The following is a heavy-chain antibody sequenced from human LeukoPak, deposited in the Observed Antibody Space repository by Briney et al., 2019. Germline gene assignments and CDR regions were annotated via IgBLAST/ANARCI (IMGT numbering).Heavy chain of an antibody. CDR2: IYHSGNT. Sequence: SETLSLTCTVSGDSSSFYYWSWIRQPPGKGLEWIGYIYHSGNTEYNPSLKSRVTISIDTSKNQFSLKLSSVAPADTAVYYCAGDYKTLAYWGQGTLVTVSS. V-gene: IGHV4-59*01. CDR1: GDSSSFYY. CDR3: AGDYKTLAY. D-gene: IGHD3-16*01. J-gene: IGHJ4*02.